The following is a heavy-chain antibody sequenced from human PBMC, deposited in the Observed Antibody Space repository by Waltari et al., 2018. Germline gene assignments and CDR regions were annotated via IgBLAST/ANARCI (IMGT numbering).Heavy chain of an antibody. CDR2: ISGSGGST. CDR1: GFPFSSYA. V-gene: IGHV3-23*01. Sequence: EVQLLESGGGLVQPGGSLRLSCAASGFPFSSYAMSWARQAPAKGLEWVSAISGSGGSTYYADSVKGRFTISRDNSKNTLYLQMNSLRAEDTAVYYCAKDQFSSTSHYYYYGMDVWGQGTTVTVSS. J-gene: IGHJ6*02. D-gene: IGHD2-2*01. CDR3: AKDQFSSTSHYYYYGMDV.